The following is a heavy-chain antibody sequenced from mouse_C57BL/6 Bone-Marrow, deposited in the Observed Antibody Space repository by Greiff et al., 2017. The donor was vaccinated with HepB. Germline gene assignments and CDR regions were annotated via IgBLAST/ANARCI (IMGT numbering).Heavy chain of an antibody. CDR1: GFTFSSYA. V-gene: IGHV5-4*01. Sequence: EVQLVESGGGLVKPGGSLKLSCAASGFTFSSYAMSWVRQTPEKRLEWVATISDGGSYTYYPDNVKGRFTISRDNAKNNLYLQMSHLKSEDTAMYCCARATIWYFDVWGTGTTVTVSS. CDR3: ARATIWYFDV. D-gene: IGHD1-1*02. CDR2: ISDGGSYT. J-gene: IGHJ1*03.